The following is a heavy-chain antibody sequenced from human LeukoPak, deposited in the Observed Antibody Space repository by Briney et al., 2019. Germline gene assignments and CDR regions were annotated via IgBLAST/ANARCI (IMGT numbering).Heavy chain of an antibody. V-gene: IGHV3-30*03. CDR3: ARWGPGGQIYGMDV. CDR1: GSTFRSYG. CDR2: VSHDGSYK. J-gene: IGHJ6*02. Sequence: GGSLRLSCAASGSTFRSYGMHWVRQAPGKGLEWVAAVSHDGSYKDYADSVEGRFTISKDNSKNMLYLQMNSLRVEDTAVYYCARWGPGGQIYGMDVWGQGTTVTVSS. D-gene: IGHD1-14*01.